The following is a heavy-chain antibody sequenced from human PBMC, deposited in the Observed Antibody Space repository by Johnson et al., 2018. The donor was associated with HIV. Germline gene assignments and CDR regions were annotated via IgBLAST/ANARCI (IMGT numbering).Heavy chain of an antibody. J-gene: IGHJ3*02. CDR1: GFTFSSYW. V-gene: IGHV3-30*03. Sequence: VQLVESGGGVVQPGRSLRLSCVASGFTFSSYWMSWVRQAPGKGLQWVAVISYDGSNQYYADSVKGRFTISRDNSKNTVFLQMNSLRPEDTAMYYCASTDDAFDIWGQGTMVTVSS. CDR2: ISYDGSNQ. CDR3: ASTDDAFDI. D-gene: IGHD4-17*01.